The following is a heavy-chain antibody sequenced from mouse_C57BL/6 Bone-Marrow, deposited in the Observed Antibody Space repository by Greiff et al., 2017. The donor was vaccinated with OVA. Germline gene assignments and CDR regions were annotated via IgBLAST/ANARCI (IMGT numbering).Heavy chain of an antibody. CDR2: IYPSDSET. D-gene: IGHD1-1*01. CDR3: ARSENYYGSSAWFAY. CDR1: GYTFTSYW. V-gene: IGHV1-61*01. J-gene: IGHJ3*01. Sequence: QVQLKQPGAELVRPGSSVKLSCKASGYTFTSYWMDWVKQRPGQGLEWIGNIYPSDSETHYNQKFKDKATLTVDKSSSTAYMQLSSLTSEDSAVYYCARSENYYGSSAWFAYWGQGTLVTVSA.